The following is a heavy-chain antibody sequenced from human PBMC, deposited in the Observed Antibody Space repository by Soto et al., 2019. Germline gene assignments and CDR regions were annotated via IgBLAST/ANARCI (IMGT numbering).Heavy chain of an antibody. CDR2: IYYSGST. CDR1: GDSIRSYY. D-gene: IGHD5-12*01. J-gene: IGHJ6*02. Sequence: SETLSLTCTVSGDSIRSYYWTWIRQPPGKGLELIGYIYYSGSTRYNPSLKSRVTISVDMSKNQFSLKPSSVIAADTAVYYCARAYGGFDNGLDVWGQGTAVTVSS. CDR3: ARAYGGFDNGLDV. V-gene: IGHV4-59*01.